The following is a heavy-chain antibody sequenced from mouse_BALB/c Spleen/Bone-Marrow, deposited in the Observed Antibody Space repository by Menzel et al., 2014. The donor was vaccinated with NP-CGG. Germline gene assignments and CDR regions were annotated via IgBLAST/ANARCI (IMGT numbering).Heavy chain of an antibody. CDR1: GFDFSRYW. Sequence: VQLKHSGGGLVQPGGSLKLSCAASGFDFSRYWMSWVRQAPGKGLEWIGEINPDSSTINYTPSRKDKFIISRDNAKNTLYLQMSKVRSEDTALYYCARLSYYGRFAYWGQGTLVTVSA. D-gene: IGHD1-1*01. J-gene: IGHJ3*01. CDR3: ARLSYYGRFAY. V-gene: IGHV4-1*02. CDR2: INPDSSTI.